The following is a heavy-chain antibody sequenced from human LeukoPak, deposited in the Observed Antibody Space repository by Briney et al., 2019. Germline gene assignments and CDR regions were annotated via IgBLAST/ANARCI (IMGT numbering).Heavy chain of an antibody. CDR1: GGSISSYY. CDR2: IYYSGST. CDR3: ARADRSSSGGIFDY. J-gene: IGHJ4*02. V-gene: IGHV4-59*01. Sequence: SETLSLTCTVSGGSISSYYWSWIRQPPGKGLEWIGCIYYSGSTNYNPSLKSRVTISVATSKNQFSLKLSSVTAADTAVYYCARADRSSSGGIFDYWGQGTLVTVSS. D-gene: IGHD6-19*01.